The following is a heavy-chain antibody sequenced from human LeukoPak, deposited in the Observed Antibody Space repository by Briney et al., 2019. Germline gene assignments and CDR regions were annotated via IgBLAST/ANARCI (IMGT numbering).Heavy chain of an antibody. Sequence: KASETLSLTCTVSGDSINSYYWSWIRLPPGKGLEWIAYIYYSGSTHYNPSLKSRVTISIDTSKNQFSLKLSSVTAADTAVYYCARYYYGSGSYYYFDSWGQGTLVTVSS. CDR2: IYYSGST. J-gene: IGHJ4*02. V-gene: IGHV4-59*08. CDR1: GDSINSYY. D-gene: IGHD3-10*01. CDR3: ARYYYGSGSYYYFDS.